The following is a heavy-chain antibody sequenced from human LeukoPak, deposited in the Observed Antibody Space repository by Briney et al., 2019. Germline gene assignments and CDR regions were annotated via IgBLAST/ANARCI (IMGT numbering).Heavy chain of an antibody. V-gene: IGHV4-34*01. D-gene: IGHD6-25*01. CDR3: ARGRARGRPRGFDL. CDR2: INHSGST. CDR1: GGSSSGYY. J-gene: IGHJ5*02. Sequence: SETLSLTCAVDGGSSSGYYWSWSRPPPGKGLGWSGKINHSGSTNYNPSLKSRVTISVDTSKNQFSLKLSSVTAADTAVYYCARGRARGRPRGFDLWGQGTLVTVSS.